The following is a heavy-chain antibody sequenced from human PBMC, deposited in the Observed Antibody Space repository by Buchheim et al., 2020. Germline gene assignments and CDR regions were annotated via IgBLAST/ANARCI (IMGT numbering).Heavy chain of an antibody. J-gene: IGHJ4*02. CDR1: GGSFSGYY. CDR3: ARGVGGQLKYYFDY. Sequence: QVQLQQWGAGLLKSSETLSLTCAVYGGSFSGYYWSWIRQPPGKGLEWIGEINHSGSTNYNPSLKSRVTISVDTSKNQFSLKLSSVTAADTAVYYCARGVGGQLKYYFDYWGQGTL. V-gene: IGHV4-34*01. D-gene: IGHD3-16*01. CDR2: INHSGST.